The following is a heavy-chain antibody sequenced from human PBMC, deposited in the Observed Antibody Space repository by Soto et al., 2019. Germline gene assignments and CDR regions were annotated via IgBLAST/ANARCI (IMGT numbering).Heavy chain of an antibody. V-gene: IGHV3-21*01. CDR1: GFTFSSYS. J-gene: IGHJ3*02. CDR2: ISSSSSYI. Sequence: PGGSLRLSCAASGFTFSSYSMNWVRQAPGKGLEWVSSISSSSSYIYYADSVKGRFTISRDNAKNSLYLQMNSLRAEDAAVYYCARYEYGLGAFAIWGQGKMVTVS. D-gene: IGHD5-12*01. CDR3: ARYEYGLGAFAI.